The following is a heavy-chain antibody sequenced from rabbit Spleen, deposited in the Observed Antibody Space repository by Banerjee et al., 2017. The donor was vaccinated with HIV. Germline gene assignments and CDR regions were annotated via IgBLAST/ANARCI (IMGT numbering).Heavy chain of an antibody. J-gene: IGHJ4*01. CDR3: ARGPPYAGYAGYGYVYLNL. V-gene: IGHV1S43*01. Sequence: QEQLEESGGDLVKPGASLTLTCIASGVSFSDNSYMCWVRQAPGKGLEWIGYIDPVFGSTYYASWVNGQFTISSHNAQNTLYLQLNSLTAADTATYFCARGPPYAGYAGYGYVYLNLWGPGTLVTVS. CDR1: GVSFSDNSY. D-gene: IGHD6-1*01. CDR2: IDPVFGST.